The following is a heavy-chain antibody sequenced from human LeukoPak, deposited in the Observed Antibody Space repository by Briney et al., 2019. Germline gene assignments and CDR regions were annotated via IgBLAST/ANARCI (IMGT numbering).Heavy chain of an antibody. J-gene: IGHJ3*02. CDR2: ISSSSSYI. Sequence: GGSLRLSCAASGFTFSSYGMSWVRQAPGKGLEWVSSISSSSSYIYYADSVKGRFTISRDNAKNSLYLQMNSLRAEDTAVYYCAREDYYDSSGYPLRGAFDIWGQGTMVTVSS. CDR1: GFTFSSYG. D-gene: IGHD3-22*01. CDR3: AREDYYDSSGYPLRGAFDI. V-gene: IGHV3-21*01.